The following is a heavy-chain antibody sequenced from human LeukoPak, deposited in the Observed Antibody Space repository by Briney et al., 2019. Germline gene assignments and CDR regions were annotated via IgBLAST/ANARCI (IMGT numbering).Heavy chain of an antibody. D-gene: IGHD2/OR15-2a*01. V-gene: IGHV3-30*02. CDR1: GFTFSDYA. CDR2: IRHDGSNR. J-gene: IGHJ4*02. CDR3: ARDYVYAFDY. Sequence: GGSLRLSCTASGFTFSDYAMHWVRQAPGKGLEWVTFIRHDGSNRNYADSVKGRFTISRDNSKNTLSLQMNSLRAEDTAVYFCARDYVYAFDYWGQGTLVTVSS.